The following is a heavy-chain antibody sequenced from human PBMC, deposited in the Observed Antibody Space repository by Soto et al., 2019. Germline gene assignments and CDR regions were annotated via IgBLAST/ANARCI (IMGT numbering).Heavy chain of an antibody. D-gene: IGHD1-26*01. V-gene: IGHV4-59*01. J-gene: IGHJ4*02. Sequence: QVQLQESGPGLVKPSETLSLTCTVSGGSISSYYWSWIRQPPGKGLEWIGYIYYSGSTNYNPSLKSGATISVDTSKNQFSLKLSSVTAADTAVYYCAGLYRVGIVGVWGQGTLVTVSS. CDR1: GGSISSYY. CDR2: IYYSGST. CDR3: AGLYRVGIVGV.